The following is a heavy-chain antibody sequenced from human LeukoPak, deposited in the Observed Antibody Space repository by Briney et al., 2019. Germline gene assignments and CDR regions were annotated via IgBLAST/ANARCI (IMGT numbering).Heavy chain of an antibody. J-gene: IGHJ6*03. CDR3: AKYSGYEYYYHYYMDV. Sequence: PGGSLTLSCAASGFTVSNNYMRWVRQAPGKGLEWVSLIYSGGSTYYADSVKGRFIISRDNSKNTLYLQMNSLRAEDTAVYYCAKYSGYEYYYHYYMDVWGKGTTVTISS. CDR1: GFTVSNNY. V-gene: IGHV3-66*01. CDR2: IYSGGST. D-gene: IGHD5-12*01.